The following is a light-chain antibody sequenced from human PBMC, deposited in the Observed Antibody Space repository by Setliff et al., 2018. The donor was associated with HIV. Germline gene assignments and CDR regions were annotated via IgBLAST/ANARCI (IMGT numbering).Light chain of an antibody. Sequence: QSALAQPASVSGSPGQSITISCTGTSSDVGAYNYVSWYQQYPGTAPKLMIYEVSNRPSGVSNRFSGAKSGNTASLTISGLQAEDEADYYCCSYTSRNTDVVGTGTKV. V-gene: IGLV2-14*01. J-gene: IGLJ1*01. CDR1: SSDVGAYNY. CDR2: EVS. CDR3: CSYTSRNTDV.